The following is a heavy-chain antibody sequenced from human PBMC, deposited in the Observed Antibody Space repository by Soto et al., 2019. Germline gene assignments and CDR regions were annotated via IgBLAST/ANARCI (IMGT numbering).Heavy chain of an antibody. CDR2: ISSSGRYI. V-gene: IGHV3-21*01. D-gene: IGHD2-8*01. CDR1: GFTFNSYS. CDR3: ARERCSNGVCYQADYYYYGMDV. Sequence: DVQLVESGGGLVKPGGSLRLSCAASGFTFNSYSMNWVRQAPGKGLEWVSSISSSGRYIYYADSVKGRFTISRDNAKTSLYLQMNSLRSEDTAVYYCARERCSNGVCYQADYYYYGMDVWGQGSTVTVSS. J-gene: IGHJ6*02.